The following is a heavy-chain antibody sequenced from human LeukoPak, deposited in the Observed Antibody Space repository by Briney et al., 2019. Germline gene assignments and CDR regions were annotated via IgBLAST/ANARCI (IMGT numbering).Heavy chain of an antibody. CDR3: ARVPYDFWSGYYSPFDI. J-gene: IGHJ3*02. Sequence: ASVKVSCKASGYTFTSYGISWVRQAPGQGLEWMGWISAYNGNTNYAQKLQGRVTMTTDTSTSTAYMELRSLRSDDTAVYYCARVPYDFWSGYYSPFDIWGQGTMVTVSS. D-gene: IGHD3-3*01. CDR2: ISAYNGNT. CDR1: GYTFTSYG. V-gene: IGHV1-18*01.